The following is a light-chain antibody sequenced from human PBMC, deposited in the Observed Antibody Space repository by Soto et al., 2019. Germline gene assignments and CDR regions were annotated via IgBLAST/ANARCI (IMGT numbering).Light chain of an antibody. CDR3: SSYGGSNNLI. CDR2: EVT. Sequence: QSALTQPPSASGSPGQSVTISCTGTSSDVGGYNYVSWYQQHPDKAPKLMIYEVTKRPSGVPDRFSGSKSGNTASLTVSGLQTEDEADYYCSSYGGSNNLIFGGGTQLTVL. V-gene: IGLV2-8*01. J-gene: IGLJ7*01. CDR1: SSDVGGYNY.